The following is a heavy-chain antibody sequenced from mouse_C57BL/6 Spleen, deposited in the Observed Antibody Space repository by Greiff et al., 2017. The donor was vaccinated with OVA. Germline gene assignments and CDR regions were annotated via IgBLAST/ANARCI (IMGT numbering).Heavy chain of an antibody. Sequence: VHLVESGAELARPGASVKLSCKASGYTFTSYGISWVKQRTGQGLEWIGEIYPRSGNTYYNEKFKGKATLTADKSSSTAYMELRSLTSEDSAVYFCARRDGSSSFDYWGQGTTLTVSS. V-gene: IGHV1-81*01. CDR1: GYTFTSYG. CDR2: IYPRSGNT. CDR3: ARRDGSSSFDY. D-gene: IGHD1-1*01. J-gene: IGHJ2*01.